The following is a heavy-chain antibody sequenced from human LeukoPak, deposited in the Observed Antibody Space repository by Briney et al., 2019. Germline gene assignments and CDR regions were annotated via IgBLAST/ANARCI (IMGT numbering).Heavy chain of an antibody. J-gene: IGHJ6*02. Sequence: ASVKVSCKASGYTFTGYYMHWVRQAPGQGLEWMGWINPNSGGTNYAQKFQGRVTMTRDTSISTAYMELGRLRSDDTAVYYCARATPVWAKSYYGMDVWGQGTTVTVSS. V-gene: IGHV1-2*02. CDR2: INPNSGGT. D-gene: IGHD7-27*01. CDR3: ARATPVWAKSYYGMDV. CDR1: GYTFTGYY.